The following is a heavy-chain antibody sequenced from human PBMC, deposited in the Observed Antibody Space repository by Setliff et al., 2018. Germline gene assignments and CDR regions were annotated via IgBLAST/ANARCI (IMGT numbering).Heavy chain of an antibody. Sequence: SETLSLTCTVSGGSISTYYWSWIRRPAGKGLEWIGHVYYSRAANYNPSLKSRVTVSVDTSKNQFSLRLISVTAADTAVYYCARGGTFRYFDYWGQGTPVTVSS. V-gene: IGHV4-59*01. J-gene: IGHJ4*02. CDR2: VYYSRAA. CDR1: GGSISTYY. D-gene: IGHD5-12*01. CDR3: ARGGTFRYFDY.